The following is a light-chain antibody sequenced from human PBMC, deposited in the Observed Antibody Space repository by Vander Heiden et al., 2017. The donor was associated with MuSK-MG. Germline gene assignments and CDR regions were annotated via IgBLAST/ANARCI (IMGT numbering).Light chain of an antibody. CDR3: AAWDDSLSGVV. Sequence: HSVLTHPPSASGTPGQRVTISCSGSSSNIGSNYVYWYQQLPGTAPKLLIYRNNQRPSGVPDRFSGSKSGTSASLAISGLRSEDEADYYCAAWDDSLSGVVFGGGTKLTVL. V-gene: IGLV1-47*01. CDR2: RNN. CDR1: SSNIGSNY. J-gene: IGLJ2*01.